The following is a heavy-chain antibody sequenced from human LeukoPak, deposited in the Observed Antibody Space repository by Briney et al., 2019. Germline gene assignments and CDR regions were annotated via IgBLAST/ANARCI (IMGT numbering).Heavy chain of an antibody. CDR1: GYTFTSYD. V-gene: IGHV1-8*01. J-gene: IGHJ3*02. CDR2: MNPNSGNT. D-gene: IGHD6-6*01. Sequence: ASVTVSCKASGYTFTSYDINWVRQAPGQGLEWMGWMNPNSGNTGYAQKFQGRVTMTRNTSISTAYMELSSLRSEDTAVYYCARDFGRAARTTDAFDIWGQGTMVTVSS. CDR3: ARDFGRAARTTDAFDI.